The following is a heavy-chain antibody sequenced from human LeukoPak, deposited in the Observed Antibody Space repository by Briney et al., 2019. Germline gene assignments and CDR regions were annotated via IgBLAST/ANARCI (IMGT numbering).Heavy chain of an antibody. J-gene: IGHJ3*02. CDR2: ISVSGYST. CDR3: AKNHDSNGYHTDDAFDI. Sequence: GRSLRLSCAASGFTFNAYAMNWVRQPPGKGLEWVSVISVSGYSTYYADSVKGRFTISRDSSTSTLYLQMNSLRAEDTAIYYCAKNHDSNGYHTDDAFDIWGQGTMVTVSS. D-gene: IGHD3-22*01. CDR1: GFTFNAYA. V-gene: IGHV3-23*01.